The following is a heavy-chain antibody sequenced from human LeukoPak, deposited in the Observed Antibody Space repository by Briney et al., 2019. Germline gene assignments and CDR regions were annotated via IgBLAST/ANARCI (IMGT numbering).Heavy chain of an antibody. D-gene: IGHD3-10*01. V-gene: IGHV4-39*01. Sequence: PSETLSLTCTVSGGSISSSSYYWGWIRQPPGKGLEWIGSIYYSGSTNYNPSLKSRVTISVDTSKNQFSLKLSSVTAADTAVYYCARHSGYGSGSFNWFDPWGQGTLVTVSS. CDR3: ARHSGYGSGSFNWFDP. CDR1: GGSISSSSYY. CDR2: IYYSGST. J-gene: IGHJ5*02.